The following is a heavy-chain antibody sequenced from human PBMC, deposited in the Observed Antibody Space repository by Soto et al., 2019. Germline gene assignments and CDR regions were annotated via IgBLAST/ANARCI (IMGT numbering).Heavy chain of an antibody. CDR2: ISTSIDAT. CDR3: AKDRTVAARNFDH. J-gene: IGHJ4*02. D-gene: IGHD2-21*02. Sequence: GGSLRLSSAASGFTFSNYAMGWVRQAPGKGLEWVSSISTSIDATYYADSVKGRFTISRDDSKNMVYLQMNSLRAEDTAVYYCAKDRTVAARNFDHWGQGTLVTVSS. CDR1: GFTFSNYA. V-gene: IGHV3-23*01.